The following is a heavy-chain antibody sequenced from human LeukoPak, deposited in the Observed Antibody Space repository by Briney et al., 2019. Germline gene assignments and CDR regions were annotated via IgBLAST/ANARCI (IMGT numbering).Heavy chain of an antibody. Sequence: GASVKVSCKASGGTFSSYTISWVRQAPGQGLEWMGRIIPILSIANYAQKFQGRVTITADKSTSTAYMELSSLRSEDTAVYYCARDQQGDSSSWYWGNNWFDPWGQGTLVTVSS. CDR2: IIPILSIA. V-gene: IGHV1-69*04. J-gene: IGHJ5*02. CDR1: GGTFSSYT. CDR3: ARDQQGDSSSWYWGNNWFDP. D-gene: IGHD6-13*01.